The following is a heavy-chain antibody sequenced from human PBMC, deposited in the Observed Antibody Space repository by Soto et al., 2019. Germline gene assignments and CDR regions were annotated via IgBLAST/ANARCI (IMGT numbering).Heavy chain of an antibody. D-gene: IGHD2-15*01. J-gene: IGHJ6*03. CDR3: ARWSVVNIVVVVAATPGHYYYMDV. CDR2: ISSSSSYI. V-gene: IGHV3-21*01. Sequence: GESLKISCAASGFTFSSYSMNWVRQAPGKGLEWVSSISSSSSYIYYADSVKGRFTISRDNAKNSLYLQMNSLRAEDTAVYYCARWSVVNIVVVVAATPGHYYYMDVWGKGTTVTVSS. CDR1: GFTFSSYS.